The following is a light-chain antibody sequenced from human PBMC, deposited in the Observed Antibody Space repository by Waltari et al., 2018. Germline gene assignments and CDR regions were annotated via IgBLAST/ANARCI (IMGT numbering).Light chain of an antibody. CDR3: SSYAGSSWV. CDR2: EVS. CDR1: SSDVGGYKY. J-gene: IGLJ3*02. Sequence: QSALTQPPSASGSPGQSVPIPCTGTSSDVGGYKYVSWYQQHPGQAPKVMIYEVSKRPSGVPDRFSGSKSGNTASLTVSGLQAEDEADYYCSSYAGSSWVFGGGTKLTVL. V-gene: IGLV2-8*01.